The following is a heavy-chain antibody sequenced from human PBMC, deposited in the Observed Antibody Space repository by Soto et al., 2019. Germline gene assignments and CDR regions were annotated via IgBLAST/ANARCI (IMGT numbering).Heavy chain of an antibody. D-gene: IGHD3-16*01. Sequence: GGSLRLSCVASGFPFSSYAMSWVRQTPGKGLEWVSGISGRGGRTYYADSVKGRFTISRDNSNNTLSLQMHILRVEDTAVYFCAKGGYYSLFDIWGQGTMVTVSS. J-gene: IGHJ3*02. CDR1: GFPFSSYA. CDR3: AKGGYYSLFDI. V-gene: IGHV3-23*01. CDR2: ISGRGGRT.